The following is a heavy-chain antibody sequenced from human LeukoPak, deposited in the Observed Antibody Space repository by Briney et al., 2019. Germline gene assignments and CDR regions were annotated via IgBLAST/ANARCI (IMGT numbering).Heavy chain of an antibody. J-gene: IGHJ4*02. Sequence: GGSLRLSCAASGCTFSGYWIHWVRQAPGKGLVWVSRINRDGSDTYYADSVKGRFTISRDNAKNKLYLQMNSLRAEDTAVYYCARSQAYGSGSYYPDYFDYWGQGTLVTVSP. CDR2: INRDGSDT. D-gene: IGHD3-10*01. CDR1: GCTFSGYW. V-gene: IGHV3-74*01. CDR3: ARSQAYGSGSYYPDYFDY.